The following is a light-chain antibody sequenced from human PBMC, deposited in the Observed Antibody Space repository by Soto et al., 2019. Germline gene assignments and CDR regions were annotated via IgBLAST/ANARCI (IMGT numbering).Light chain of an antibody. CDR3: QVWDTTNPGI. CDR2: DDG. CDR1: NIEIKS. Sequence: SYELTQPPSVSVAPGQTARITCGGNNIEIKSVHWYQQKPGQAPVLVVYDDGDRTTGIPERFSGSKSGNTATLTTSRVEAGDEADYYCQVWDTTNPGIFGGGTQLTVL. J-gene: IGLJ2*01. V-gene: IGLV3-21*02.